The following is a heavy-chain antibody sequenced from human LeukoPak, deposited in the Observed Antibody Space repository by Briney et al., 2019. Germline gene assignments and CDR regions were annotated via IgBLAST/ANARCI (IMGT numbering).Heavy chain of an antibody. Sequence: GGSLRLSCAASGFTFSKDDFHWVRQAPGKGLEWVAAIGVTGDTYYADSVKGRFTISREDAANSLYLQMRSLGAGDMALYYCIKEFCGSRAACAGGSYYDFWGRGALVTVSS. D-gene: IGHD2-15*01. CDR1: GFTFSKDD. V-gene: IGHV3-13*01. CDR2: IGVTGDT. CDR3: IKEFCGSRAACAGGSYYDF. J-gene: IGHJ2*01.